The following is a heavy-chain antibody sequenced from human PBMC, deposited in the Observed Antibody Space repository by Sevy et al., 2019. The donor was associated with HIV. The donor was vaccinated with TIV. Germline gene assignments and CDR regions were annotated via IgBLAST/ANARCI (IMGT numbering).Heavy chain of an antibody. V-gene: IGHV4-34*01. Sequence: SETLSLTCAVYGGSFSGYYWSWIRQPPGKGLEWLGEINHSGSTNYNPSLKSRVTISVDTSKNQFSLKLSSVTAADTAVYYCATDFWAFNYYYYYGMDVWGQGTTVTVSS. CDR2: INHSGST. D-gene: IGHD3-3*01. J-gene: IGHJ6*02. CDR3: ATDFWAFNYYYYYGMDV. CDR1: GGSFSGYY.